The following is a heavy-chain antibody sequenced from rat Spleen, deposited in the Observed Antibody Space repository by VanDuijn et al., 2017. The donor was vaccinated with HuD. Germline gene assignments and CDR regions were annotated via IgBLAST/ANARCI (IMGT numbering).Heavy chain of an antibody. Sequence: EVHLVESGGGLVQPGRSLKLSCAASRFTFSDYNMAWVRQAPKKGLEWVATIVYDGSKTYYRDSVKGRFTISRDNAKNTLYLQMDSLRSEDTATYYCATHMDSGDGWFAYWGQGTLVTVSP. J-gene: IGHJ3*01. CDR3: ATHMDSGDGWFAY. CDR2: IVYDGSKT. CDR1: RFTFSDYN. D-gene: IGHD1-1*01. V-gene: IGHV5S10*01.